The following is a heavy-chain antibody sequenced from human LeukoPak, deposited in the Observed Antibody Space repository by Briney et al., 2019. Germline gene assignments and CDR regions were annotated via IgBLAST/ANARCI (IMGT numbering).Heavy chain of an antibody. CDR2: INPNSGGT. CDR3: ARVVITDYYYYYGMDV. V-gene: IGHV1-2*02. CDR1: GYTFTGYY. J-gene: IGHJ6*02. D-gene: IGHD3-10*01. Sequence: ASVTVSCKASGYTFTGYYMHWVRQAPGQGLEWMGWINPNSGGTNYAQKFQGRVTMTRGTSISTAYMELSRLRSDDTAVYYCARVVITDYYYYYGMDVWGQGTTVTVSS.